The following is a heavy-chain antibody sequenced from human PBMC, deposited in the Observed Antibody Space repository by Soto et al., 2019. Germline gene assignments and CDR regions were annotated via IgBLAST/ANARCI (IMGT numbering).Heavy chain of an antibody. CDR1: GVTFSSYA. V-gene: IGHV3-23*01. Sequence: EVQLLESGGGLVHPGGSLRLSCAASGVTFSSYAMSWVRQAQGKGLEWVSAIRGRGGSTYYADYVKGRFTISRDNSTNTLYLEINSLRAEDTAVYYCASGYYYYYMDVWGKGTTVTVSS. J-gene: IGHJ6*03. D-gene: IGHD5-12*01. CDR3: ASGYYYYYMDV. CDR2: IRGRGGST.